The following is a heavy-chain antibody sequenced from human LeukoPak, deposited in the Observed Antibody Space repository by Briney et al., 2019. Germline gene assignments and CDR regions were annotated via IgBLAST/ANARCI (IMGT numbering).Heavy chain of an antibody. J-gene: IGHJ3*02. Sequence: GGSLRLSCAASGFTFSSYDMSWVRQAPGKGLEWLSAISGSGGSTYYADSVKGRFTISRDNSKNTLYLQMNSLRAEDTAVYYCAKEYYDFWSGPHAFDIWGQGTMVTVSS. D-gene: IGHD3-3*01. CDR2: ISGSGGST. CDR1: GFTFSSYD. CDR3: AKEYYDFWSGPHAFDI. V-gene: IGHV3-23*01.